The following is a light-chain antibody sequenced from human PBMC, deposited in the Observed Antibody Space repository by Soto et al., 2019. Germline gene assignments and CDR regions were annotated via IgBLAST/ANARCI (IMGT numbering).Light chain of an antibody. J-gene: IGLJ2*01. CDR1: SSNIGGNP. CDR3: AVWDDSLNAVL. Sequence: QSVLTQSPSASGTPGQRVSISCSGSSSNIGGNPVNWYHQVPGTAPKLLIYSNDQRPSGVPDRFSGSKSGTSASLAISGLQSEDEADFFCAVWDDSLNAVLFGGGTKVTVL. V-gene: IGLV1-44*01. CDR2: SND.